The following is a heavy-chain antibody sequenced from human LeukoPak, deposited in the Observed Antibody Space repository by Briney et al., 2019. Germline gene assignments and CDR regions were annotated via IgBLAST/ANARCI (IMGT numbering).Heavy chain of an antibody. J-gene: IGHJ4*02. CDR1: GGSISGYY. Sequence: PSETLSLTCTVSGGSISGYYWSWIRQPPGKGLEWLAYVHYRGETNYNPSLKGRLSISADTSKNQFSLKLSSVTAADTAVYYCARVCERPYYFDYWGQGTLVTVSS. D-gene: IGHD1-1*01. CDR3: ARVCERPYYFDY. V-gene: IGHV4-59*12. CDR2: VHYRGET.